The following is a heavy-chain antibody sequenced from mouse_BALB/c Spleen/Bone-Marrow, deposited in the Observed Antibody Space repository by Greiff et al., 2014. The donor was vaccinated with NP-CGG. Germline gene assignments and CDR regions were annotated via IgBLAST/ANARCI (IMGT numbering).Heavy chain of an antibody. Sequence: VQLKESGGGLVQPGGSRKLSCAASGFTFSSFGMHWVRQAPEKGLEWVAYISSGSSTIYYADTVMGRFTISRDNPKNTLFLQMTSLRSEDTAMYYWARSGSSSGYFDYWGQGTTLTVSS. CDR2: ISSGSSTI. D-gene: IGHD1-1*01. CDR3: ARSGSSSGYFDY. CDR1: GFTFSSFG. V-gene: IGHV5-17*02. J-gene: IGHJ2*01.